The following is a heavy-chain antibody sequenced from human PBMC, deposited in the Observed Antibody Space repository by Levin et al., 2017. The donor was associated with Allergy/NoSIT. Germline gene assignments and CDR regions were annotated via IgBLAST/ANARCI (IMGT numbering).Heavy chain of an antibody. CDR3: SRHKDVYDWFDP. V-gene: IGHV4-39*01. D-gene: IGHD5/OR15-5a*01. Sequence: GSLRLSCTVSGVSISSSTSYWGWIRQPPGKGLEWIVSIYYNERTYYNPSLKSRFTISVDTSKTQFSLKLSSVTAADTAVYFCSRHKDVYDWFDPWGQGTLVTVSS. J-gene: IGHJ5*02. CDR2: IYYNERT. CDR1: GVSISSSTSY.